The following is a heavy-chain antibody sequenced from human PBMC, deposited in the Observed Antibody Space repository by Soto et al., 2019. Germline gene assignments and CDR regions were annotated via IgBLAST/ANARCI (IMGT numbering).Heavy chain of an antibody. Sequence: EDLLVESGGALVQPGGALRLSCEASGFTFSAYDMNWVRQAPGKGLEVIEYISGSGGAVHHADSAKGRCTISRDNAKNSLFLQLSGLRVDDTAVYFCTRELGRTCTSAGCSYNSFDVWGQGTLVTVSS. J-gene: IGHJ5*02. V-gene: IGHV3-48*03. CDR3: TRELGRTCTSAGCSYNSFDV. D-gene: IGHD2-2*01. CDR1: GFTFSAYD. CDR2: ISGSGGAV.